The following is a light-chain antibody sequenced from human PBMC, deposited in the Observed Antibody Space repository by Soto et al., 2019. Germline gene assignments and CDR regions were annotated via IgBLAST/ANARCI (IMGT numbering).Light chain of an antibody. CDR3: SSCSTSGTHLL. CDR2: EVT. CDR1: ISDIVTCKY. Sequence: QSALTQPASLSGSPGQSITISCTGTISDIVTCKYVSWYQQHPGKAPKLLISEVTYRPSGISNRFSGSKSGNTASLTISGLQAEDEAHYYCSSCSTSGTHLLFGGGTKLTVL. V-gene: IGLV2-14*01. J-gene: IGLJ3*02.